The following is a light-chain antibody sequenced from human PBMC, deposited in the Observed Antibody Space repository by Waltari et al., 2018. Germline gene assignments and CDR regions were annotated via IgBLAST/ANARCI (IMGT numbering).Light chain of an antibody. CDR3: CSYAGTWV. V-gene: IGLV2-11*01. J-gene: IGLJ3*02. Sequence: QSALTQPRSVSGSPGQSVTISCTGTGSDVGDYNSVSCYQQHPVKTPKLAIFYVTKRPSGVADRLSGSKSGSAASLTVSGLQAEDEADYYCCSYAGTWVFGGGTKLTVL. CDR1: GSDVGDYNS. CDR2: YVT.